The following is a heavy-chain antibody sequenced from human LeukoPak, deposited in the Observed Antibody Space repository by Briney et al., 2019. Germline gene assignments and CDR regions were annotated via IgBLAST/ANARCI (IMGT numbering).Heavy chain of an antibody. Sequence: PSETLSLTCAVYGGSFSGYYWSWIRQPPGKGLEWIGEINHSGSTNYNPSLKSRVTISVDTSKNQFSLKLNSVTAADTAVYYCAGVEVRFLEWFLQYNWFDPWGQGTLVTVSS. CDR3: AGVEVRFLEWFLQYNWFDP. CDR2: INHSGST. CDR1: GGSFSGYY. V-gene: IGHV4-34*01. D-gene: IGHD3-3*01. J-gene: IGHJ5*02.